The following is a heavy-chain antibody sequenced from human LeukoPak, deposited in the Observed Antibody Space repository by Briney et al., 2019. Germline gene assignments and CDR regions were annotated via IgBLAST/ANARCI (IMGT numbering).Heavy chain of an antibody. CDR3: ARDLRGYSGYDSDF. J-gene: IGHJ4*02. D-gene: IGHD5-12*01. CDR1: GFTFSRYA. V-gene: IGHV3-23*01. Sequence: GGSLRLSCAASGFTFSRYAMSWVRQAPAKGLEWVSVISGSGENTHYADSVKGRFTISRDNSKNTLYLQMNSLTAEDTAVYYCARDLRGYSGYDSDFWGQGTLVTVSS. CDR2: ISGSGENT.